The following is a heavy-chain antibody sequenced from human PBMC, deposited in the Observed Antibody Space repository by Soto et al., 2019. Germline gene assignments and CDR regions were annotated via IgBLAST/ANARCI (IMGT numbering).Heavy chain of an antibody. CDR1: GGSFSGYY. V-gene: IGHV4-34*01. CDR3: AKSYGRGQRLNPGLDY. CDR2: INHSGST. D-gene: IGHD6-25*01. Sequence: QVQLQQWGAGLLKPSETLSLTCAVYGGSFSGYYWSWIRQPPGKGLEWIGEINHSGSTNYNPSLKRRVTISVDTSNNQFSLNLGSVAAADTAVYYCAKSYGRGQRLNPGLDYWGQGTLVTVSS. J-gene: IGHJ4*02.